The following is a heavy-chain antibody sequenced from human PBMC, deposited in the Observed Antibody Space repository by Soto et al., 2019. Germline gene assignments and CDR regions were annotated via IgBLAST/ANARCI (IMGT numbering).Heavy chain of an antibody. Sequence: TVAEGNSVDGDGCRIRKKKPPGKGLEWIGYIYYSGSTYYNPSLKSRVTISVDTSKNQFSLKLSSVTAADTAVYYCARDIILPTVTPPSQRVYYYGMDVWGQGTTVTVSS. CDR2: IYYSGST. CDR3: ARDIILPTVTPPSQRVYYYGMDV. D-gene: IGHD4-4*01. J-gene: IGHJ6*02. V-gene: IGHV4-30-4*08. CDR1: EGNSVDGDGC.